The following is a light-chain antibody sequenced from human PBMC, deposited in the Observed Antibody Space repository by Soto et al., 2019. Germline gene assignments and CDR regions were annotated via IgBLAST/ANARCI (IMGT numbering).Light chain of an antibody. J-gene: IGLJ1*01. CDR1: SSNIGAPYD. V-gene: IGLV1-40*01. CDR2: GNI. CDR3: QSYDRSLSYV. Sequence: QSVLTQPPSVSGAPGQRVTISCTGTSSNIGAPYDVHWYQQLPGTAPKLLIYGNINRPSGVPDRFSGSKSGTSASLAITGLQAEDEADYYCQSYDRSLSYVFGTGTKITVL.